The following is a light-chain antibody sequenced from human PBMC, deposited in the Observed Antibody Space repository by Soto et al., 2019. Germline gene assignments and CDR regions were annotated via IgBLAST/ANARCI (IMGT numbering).Light chain of an antibody. CDR3: QQYNDWPPWT. CDR1: QSVSSN. Sequence: EILMTQSPATLSVSPGERATVSCRASQSVSSNLAWYQQKPGQAPRLLIYGASNRATGIPARFSGSGSGTDFSLTITSLQSEDFAVYDCQQYNDWPPWTFGQGTKVDIK. J-gene: IGKJ1*01. V-gene: IGKV3-15*01. CDR2: GAS.